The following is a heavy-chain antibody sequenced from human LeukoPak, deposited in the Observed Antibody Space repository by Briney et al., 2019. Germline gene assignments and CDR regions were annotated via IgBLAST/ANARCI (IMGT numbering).Heavy chain of an antibody. CDR2: INHSGST. CDR3: ARHVCSGGSCCADY. V-gene: IGHV4-34*01. CDR1: GGSFSGYY. Sequence: TSETLSLTCAVYGGSFSGYYWSWIRQPPGKGLEWIGEINHSGSTYYAPSLRSRVTISVDTSKNQFSLKLSSVTAADTAVYYCARHVCSGGSCCADYWGQGTLVTVSS. J-gene: IGHJ4*02. D-gene: IGHD2-15*01.